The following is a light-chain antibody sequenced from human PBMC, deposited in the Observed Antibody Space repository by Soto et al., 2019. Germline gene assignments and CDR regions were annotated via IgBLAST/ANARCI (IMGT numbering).Light chain of an antibody. CDR3: SSYTSSSTSSV. V-gene: IGLV2-14*01. CDR2: EDS. Sequence: ALTQPASVSGSHGQSITISCTGSSSDIGRYDYVSWYQHHPGKAPKPMIYEDSNRPSGVPDRFSGSKYGNTASLTISGLQAEDEADYYCSSYTSSSTSSVFGTGTKVTVL. CDR1: SSDIGRYDY. J-gene: IGLJ1*01.